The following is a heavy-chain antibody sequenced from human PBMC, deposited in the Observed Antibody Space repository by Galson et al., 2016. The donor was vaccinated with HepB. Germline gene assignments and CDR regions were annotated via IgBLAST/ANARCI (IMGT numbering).Heavy chain of an antibody. V-gene: IGHV4-39*01. Sequence: ETLSLTCTVSGDSISRSSYYWGWIRQSPGKGLEWIGSIYYSGSTSYNPSLKSRVTISLDTSNNKFSLKLGSVTAADTAVYYCSRRDGGMGTTMLDYWGQGTLVTVSS. CDR1: GDSISRSSYY. CDR2: IYYSGST. CDR3: SRRDGGMGTTMLDY. D-gene: IGHD1-26*01. J-gene: IGHJ4*02.